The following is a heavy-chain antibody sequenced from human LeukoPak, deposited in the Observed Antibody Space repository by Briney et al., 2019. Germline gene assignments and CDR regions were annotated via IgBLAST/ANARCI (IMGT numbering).Heavy chain of an antibody. J-gene: IGHJ6*03. Sequence: GGSLRLSCAASGFTFSSYSMNWVRQAPGKGLEWVSSIDSSTIYIYYADSVKGRFTISRDNAKNSLYLQMNSLRAEDTALYYCARLDCSGGSCYSSYYYYYDMDVWGKGTTVTVSS. CDR3: ARLDCSGGSCYSSYYYYYDMDV. CDR1: GFTFSSYS. V-gene: IGHV3-21*04. CDR2: IDSSTIYI. D-gene: IGHD2-15*01.